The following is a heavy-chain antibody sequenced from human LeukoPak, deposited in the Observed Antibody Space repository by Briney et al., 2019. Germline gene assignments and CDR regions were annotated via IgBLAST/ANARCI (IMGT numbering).Heavy chain of an antibody. CDR2: IYYSGST. V-gene: IGHV4-39*01. Sequence: PSETLSLTCTVFGGSISTSSSYWGWIRQPPGKGLEWIGSIYYSGSTYYNPSLKSRVTISVDTSRNQFSLKLSSVSAADTAVYYCARARYGGNSEGYFDLWGRGTLVTVSS. CDR3: ARARYGGNSEGYFDL. D-gene: IGHD4-23*01. J-gene: IGHJ2*01. CDR1: GGSISTSSSY.